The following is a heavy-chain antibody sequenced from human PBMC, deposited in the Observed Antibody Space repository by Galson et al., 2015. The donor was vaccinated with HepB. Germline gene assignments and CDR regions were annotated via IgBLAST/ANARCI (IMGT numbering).Heavy chain of an antibody. CDR2: LSDSGGST. J-gene: IGHJ3*02. CDR1: GFSFSSYA. Sequence: SLRLSCAASGFSFSSYAMSWVRQAAGKGPQWVSGLSDSGGSTYYADSVKGRFTISRDNSRNTLYLQMSSLRAEDTAIYYCAKEGPRSSTSFFDAFDIWGQGTMVTVSS. CDR3: AKEGPRSSTSFFDAFDI. D-gene: IGHD2/OR15-2a*01. V-gene: IGHV3-23*01.